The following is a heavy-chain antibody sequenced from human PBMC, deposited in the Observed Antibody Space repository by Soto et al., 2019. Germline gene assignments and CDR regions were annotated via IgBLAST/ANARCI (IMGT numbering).Heavy chain of an antibody. CDR2: ISYDGSNK. D-gene: IGHD3-10*01. J-gene: IGHJ6*02. CDR1: GFTFSSYG. Sequence: QVQLVESGGGVVQPGRSLRLSCAASGFTFSSYGMHWVRQAPGKGLEWVAVISYDGSNKYYADSVKCRFTISRDNSKNTLYLQMNSLRAEDTAVYYCAKDIGYVLLWLRYGMDVWGQGTTVTVSS. V-gene: IGHV3-30*18. CDR3: AKDIGYVLLWLRYGMDV.